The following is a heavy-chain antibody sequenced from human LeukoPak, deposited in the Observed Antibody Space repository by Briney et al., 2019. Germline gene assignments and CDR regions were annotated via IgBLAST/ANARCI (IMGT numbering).Heavy chain of an antibody. Sequence: GGSLRLSCAASGFTFSSSAMSWVRQAPGKGLEWVSAISNNGGYTYYADSVKGRFTISRDNAKNSLYLQMNSLRAEDTAVYYCARDHGVWSGYYNSGFDPWGQGTLVTVSS. D-gene: IGHD3-3*01. CDR1: GFTFSSSA. CDR2: ISNNGGYT. J-gene: IGHJ5*02. CDR3: ARDHGVWSGYYNSGFDP. V-gene: IGHV3-23*01.